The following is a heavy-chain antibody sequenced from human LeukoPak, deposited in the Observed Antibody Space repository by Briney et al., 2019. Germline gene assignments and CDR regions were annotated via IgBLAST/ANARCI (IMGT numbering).Heavy chain of an antibody. D-gene: IGHD2-21*02. Sequence: PGGSLRLSCAASGFSFSSYTMNWVRQAPGKGLEWVSIISSSSSYIYYADSVKGRFTISRDDAKNALYLQMNSLRVEDTAVYYCARDGRCGGDCYASWGQGTLVTVSS. CDR2: ISSSSSYI. V-gene: IGHV3-21*01. CDR3: ARDGRCGGDCYAS. J-gene: IGHJ4*02. CDR1: GFSFSSYT.